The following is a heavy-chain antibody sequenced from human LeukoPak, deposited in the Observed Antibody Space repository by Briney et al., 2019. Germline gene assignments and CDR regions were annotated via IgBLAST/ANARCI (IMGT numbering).Heavy chain of an antibody. V-gene: IGHV3-30*02. Sequence: GGSLRLSCAASGFTFSSYGMHWVRQAPGKGLEWVAFIRYDGSNKYYADSVKGRFTISRDNSKNTLYLQMNSLRAEDTAVYYCARVGFRNTAMAHFDYWGQGTLVTVSS. CDR1: GFTFSSYG. J-gene: IGHJ4*02. CDR2: IRYDGSNK. D-gene: IGHD5-18*01. CDR3: ARVGFRNTAMAHFDY.